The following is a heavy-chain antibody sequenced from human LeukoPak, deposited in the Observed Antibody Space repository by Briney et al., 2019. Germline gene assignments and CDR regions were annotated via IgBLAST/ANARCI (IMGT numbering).Heavy chain of an antibody. Sequence: ASVKVSCKTSGYIFTNYDTNWVRQAPGQGLEWMGWISPYNGDTKYAQKFQDRVTMSTDTSTSTTYMELRSLRPDDTAVYYCTRATGGLSDYWGQGTLVTVSS. D-gene: IGHD1-1*01. CDR1: GYIFTNYD. V-gene: IGHV1-18*04. J-gene: IGHJ4*02. CDR2: ISPYNGDT. CDR3: TRATGGLSDY.